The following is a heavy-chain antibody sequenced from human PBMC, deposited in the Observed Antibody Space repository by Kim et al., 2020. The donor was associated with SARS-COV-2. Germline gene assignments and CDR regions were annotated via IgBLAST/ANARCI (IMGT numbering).Heavy chain of an antibody. J-gene: IGHJ4*02. Sequence: SETLSLTCAVYGGSFRDFHWTWIRQPPGKGLEWIGEINHKGNTNYNPSLKSRVTISVDTSKNQVSVKMSSVTAADTATYYCARDPYTGNYGSFDSWGQGTLVTVSS. V-gene: IGHV4-34*01. CDR1: GGSFRDFH. CDR3: ARDPYTGNYGSFDS. CDR2: INHKGNT. D-gene: IGHD1-7*01.